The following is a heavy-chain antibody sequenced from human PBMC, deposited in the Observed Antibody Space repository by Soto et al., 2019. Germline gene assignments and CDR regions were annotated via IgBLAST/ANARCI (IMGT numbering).Heavy chain of an antibody. J-gene: IGHJ4*02. V-gene: IGHV3-48*01. CDR1: GFTFSTYS. Sequence: GGSLRLSCAASGFTFSTYSMNWVRQAPGKGLEWVSSISSSSTIYYADSVKGRFTISRDNFKNTLFLQMNSLRPEDTAVYYCARDFWSGVFDYWGQGTLLTVSS. CDR2: ISSSSTI. D-gene: IGHD3-3*01. CDR3: ARDFWSGVFDY.